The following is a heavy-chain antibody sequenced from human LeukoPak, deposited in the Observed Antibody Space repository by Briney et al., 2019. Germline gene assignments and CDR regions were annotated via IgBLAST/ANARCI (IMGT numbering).Heavy chain of an antibody. CDR3: ARATLKLDY. J-gene: IGHJ4*02. Sequence: GGSLRLSCAASGFTSSSYSMNWVRQAPGKGLEWVSYISSSSSTIYYADSVKGRFTISRDNAKNSLYLQMNSLRVEDTAVYYCARATLKLDYWGQGTLVTVSS. CDR2: ISSSSSTI. CDR1: GFTSSSYS. V-gene: IGHV3-48*04.